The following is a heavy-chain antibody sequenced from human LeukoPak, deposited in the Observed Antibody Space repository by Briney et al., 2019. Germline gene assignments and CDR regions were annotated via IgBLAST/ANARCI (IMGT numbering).Heavy chain of an antibody. CDR1: GFTFSSYA. D-gene: IGHD6-13*01. CDR3: ARSPKGYSSSWYDY. CDR2: ISGSGGST. Sequence: SGGSLRLSCAASGFTFSSYAMSWVRQAPGKGLEWVSAISGSGGSTYYADSVKGRFTISRDNSKDTLYLQMNSLRAEDTAVYYCARSPKGYSSSWYDYWGQGTLVTVSS. V-gene: IGHV3-23*01. J-gene: IGHJ4*02.